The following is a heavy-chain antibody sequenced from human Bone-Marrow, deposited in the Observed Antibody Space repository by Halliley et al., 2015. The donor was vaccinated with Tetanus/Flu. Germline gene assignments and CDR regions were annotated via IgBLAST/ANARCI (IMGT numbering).Heavy chain of an antibody. D-gene: IGHD3-16*01. CDR3: AKDTQPWTLRWVGGAFHI. CDR2: IAYDGSDT. CDR1: GFTFSTYG. Sequence: SLRLSCAASGFTFSTYGMNWVRQAAGKGLEWLAVIAYDGSDTYYADSVQGRFSISRDNSKSTLYLQMNNLRDEDTAVYYCAKDTQPWTLRWVGGAFHIWR. V-gene: IGHV3-30*18. J-gene: IGHJ3*02.